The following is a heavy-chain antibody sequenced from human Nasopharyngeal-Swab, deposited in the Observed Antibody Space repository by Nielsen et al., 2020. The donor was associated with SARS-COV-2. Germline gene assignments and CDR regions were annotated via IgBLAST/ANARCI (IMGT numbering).Heavy chain of an antibody. CDR2: TYYNGST. D-gene: IGHD4-23*01. CDR1: AGSTSSITYY. Sequence: PETLSLTRTVSAGSTSSITYYWGWLRQPPGKGLEWIGSTYYNGSTYYNPYLKSRVTISADTSKNQFTLKLSSVTAANTAVYYCARTGPPTTVGTLWVDAWGKGTMVTVSS. CDR3: ARTGPPTTVGTLWVDA. V-gene: IGHV4-39*01. J-gene: IGHJ5*02.